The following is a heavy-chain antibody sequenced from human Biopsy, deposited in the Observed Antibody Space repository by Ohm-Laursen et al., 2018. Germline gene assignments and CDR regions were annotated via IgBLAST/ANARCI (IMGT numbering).Heavy chain of an antibody. CDR3: ATSGAADSWGNYYGMDV. D-gene: IGHD3-16*01. CDR1: GFSFSSYG. Sequence: SLTLSFTASGFSFSSYGMHWGRQAPGTGMGWVAVISEDERNKYYIDSLRGRFTISRDNSKNSQSLQMNSLRSDDTAVYYCATSGAADSWGNYYGMDVWGQGTTVTVSS. CDR2: ISEDERNK. J-gene: IGHJ6*02. V-gene: IGHV3-30*03.